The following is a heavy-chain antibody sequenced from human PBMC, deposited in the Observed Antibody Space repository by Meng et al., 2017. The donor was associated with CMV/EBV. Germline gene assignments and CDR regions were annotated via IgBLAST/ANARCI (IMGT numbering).Heavy chain of an antibody. V-gene: IGHV3-53*05. Sequence: GESLKISCAASGFTVSSNYMSWVRQAPGKGLEWDSVIYSGGSTYYADSVKGRFTISRDNSKNTLYLQMNSLRAKDTAVYYCARGGVYYDFWSGYYYYFDYWGQGTLVTVSS. CDR1: GFTVSSNY. J-gene: IGHJ4*02. CDR3: ARGGVYYDFWSGYYYYFDY. D-gene: IGHD3-3*01. CDR2: IYSGGST.